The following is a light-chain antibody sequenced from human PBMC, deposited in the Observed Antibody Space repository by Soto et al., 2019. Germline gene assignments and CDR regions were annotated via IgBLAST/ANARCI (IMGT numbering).Light chain of an antibody. CDR3: QQSNNYFT. Sequence: IQLTQSPSSLSASVGGRVTITCRASQGLNTNLAWYQQKPGKAPNLLIYGASTLQKGVPSRFSGNGSGTVFTLTISSLQPEDLATYYCQQSNNYFTFGPGTKVDIK. J-gene: IGKJ3*01. V-gene: IGKV1-9*01. CDR1: QGLNTN. CDR2: GAS.